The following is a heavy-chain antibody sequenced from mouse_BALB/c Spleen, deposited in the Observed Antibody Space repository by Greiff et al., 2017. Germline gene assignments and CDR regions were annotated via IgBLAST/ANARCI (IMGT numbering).Heavy chain of an antibody. Sequence: VKVVESGAELVRPGVSVKISCKGSGYTFTDYAMHWVKQSHAKSLEWIGVISTYYGDASYNQKFKGKATMTVDKSSSTAYMELARLTSEDSAIYYCARGRLITTVADFDYWGQGTTLTVSS. V-gene: IGHV1S137*01. CDR1: GYTFTDYA. D-gene: IGHD1-1*01. J-gene: IGHJ2*01. CDR2: ISTYYGDA. CDR3: ARGRLITTVADFDY.